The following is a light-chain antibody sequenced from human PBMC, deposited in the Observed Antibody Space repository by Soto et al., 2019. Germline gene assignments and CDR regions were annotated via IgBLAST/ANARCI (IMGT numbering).Light chain of an antibody. J-gene: IGKJ3*01. CDR2: AAS. CDR3: QQYYSYPFT. CDR1: QGISSY. Sequence: AIRMTQSPSSFSASKGDRVTITCRASQGISSYLAWYQQKPGKAPKLLIYAASTLQSGVPSRFSGSGFGTDFTLTISCLQSEDFATYYCQQYYSYPFTFGPGTKVDIK. V-gene: IGKV1-8*01.